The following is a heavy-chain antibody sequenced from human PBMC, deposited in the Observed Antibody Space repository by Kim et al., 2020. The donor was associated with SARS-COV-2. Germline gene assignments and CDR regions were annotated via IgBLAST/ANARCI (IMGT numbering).Heavy chain of an antibody. CDR2: IYYSGST. Sequence: SQTLSLTCTVSGGSISSYYWSWLRQPPGKGLEWIGYIYYSGSTNYNPSLKSRVTISVDTSKNQFSLKLSSVTAADTAVYYCARENYYDSSGYRDLGMADAFDIWGQGTMVTVSS. V-gene: IGHV4-59*13. CDR3: ARENYYDSSGYRDLGMADAFDI. CDR1: GGSISSYY. J-gene: IGHJ3*02. D-gene: IGHD3-22*01.